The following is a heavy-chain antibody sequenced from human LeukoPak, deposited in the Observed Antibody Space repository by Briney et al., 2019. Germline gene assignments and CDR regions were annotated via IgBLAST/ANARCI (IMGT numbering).Heavy chain of an antibody. CDR2: IYYSGST. CDR3: ARDRVAARKPFDY. V-gene: IGHV4-39*07. Sequence: SETLSLTCTVSGGSISSSSYYWGWIRQPPGKGLEWIGSIYYSGSTYYNPSLKSRVTISVDTSKSQFSLKLSSVTAADTAVYYCARDRVAARKPFDYWGQGTLVTVSS. J-gene: IGHJ4*02. CDR1: GGSISSSSYY. D-gene: IGHD6-19*01.